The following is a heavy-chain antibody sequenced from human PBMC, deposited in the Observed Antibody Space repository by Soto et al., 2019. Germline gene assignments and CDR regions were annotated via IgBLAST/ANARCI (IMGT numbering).Heavy chain of an antibody. CDR3: ARVQGGGGGMVHNY. D-gene: IGHD1-1*01. Sequence: QVQLQESGPGLVKPSQTLSLTCTVSGGSISSGDYYWSWIRQPPGKGLEWIGYKYYSGSTYYNPSLKSRVTISVDPSKNQFSLKLSSVTAADPAVYYCARVQGGGGGMVHNYWGQGTLVTVSS. CDR1: GGSISSGDYY. J-gene: IGHJ4*02. V-gene: IGHV4-30-4*01. CDR2: KYYSGST.